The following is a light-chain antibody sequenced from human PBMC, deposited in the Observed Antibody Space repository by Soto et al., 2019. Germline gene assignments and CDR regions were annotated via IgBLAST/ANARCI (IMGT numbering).Light chain of an antibody. CDR1: QSIGSSF. J-gene: IGKJ2*01. Sequence: EIVLTQSPGTLSLSPGEGAALSCRASQSIGSSFLAWYQQKPGQAPRLLIYGASSRATGIPDRFSGSGSGTDFTLTISRLEPEDFVVYYCQQYDSSPYTFGQGTKLEIK. V-gene: IGKV3-20*01. CDR3: QQYDSSPYT. CDR2: GAS.